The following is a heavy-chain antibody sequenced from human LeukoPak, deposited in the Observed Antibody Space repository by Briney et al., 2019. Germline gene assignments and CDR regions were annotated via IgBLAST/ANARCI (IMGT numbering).Heavy chain of an antibody. CDR3: AKDPRAGYCSSTSRYTGGLFDY. V-gene: IGHV3-23*01. CDR1: GFTFSSYA. D-gene: IGHD2-2*02. J-gene: IGHJ4*02. CDR2: ISGSGGST. Sequence: GGSLRLSCAASGFTFSSYAMSWVRQAPGKGLEWVSAISGSGGSTYYADSVKGRFTISRDNSKNTLYLQMNSLRAEDTAVYYCAKDPRAGYCSSTSRYTGGLFDYWGQGTLVTVSS.